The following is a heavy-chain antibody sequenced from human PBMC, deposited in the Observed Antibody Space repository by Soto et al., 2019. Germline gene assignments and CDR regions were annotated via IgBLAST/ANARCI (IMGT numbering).Heavy chain of an antibody. CDR3: AREIQGVVRGIGFDP. CDR1: GGSISSGGYY. J-gene: IGHJ5*02. D-gene: IGHD3-10*01. V-gene: IGHV4-31*03. CDR2: IYYSGST. Sequence: QSETLSLTCTVSGGSISSGGYYWSWIRQHPGKGLEWIGYIYYSGSTYYNPSLKSRVTISVDTSKNQFSLKLSSVTAADTAVYYCAREIQGVVRGIGFDPWGQGTLVTVSS.